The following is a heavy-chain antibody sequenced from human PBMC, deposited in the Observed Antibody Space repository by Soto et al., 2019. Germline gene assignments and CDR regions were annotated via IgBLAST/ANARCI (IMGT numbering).Heavy chain of an antibody. Sequence: PGGSLRLSCAASGFTFDTYAMSWVRQAPGKGLEWVSAVTSSGDRTYYADSVKGRFTIPRDNAKNKLYLQMNSLRAEDTALYYCAKLRSSSHDLWGQGTPVTAPQ. CDR2: VTSSGDRT. V-gene: IGHV3-23*01. J-gene: IGHJ5*02. CDR3: AKLRSSSHDL. CDR1: GFTFDTYA. D-gene: IGHD2-2*01.